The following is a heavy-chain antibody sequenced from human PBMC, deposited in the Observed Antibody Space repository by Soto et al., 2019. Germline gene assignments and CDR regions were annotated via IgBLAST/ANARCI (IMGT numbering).Heavy chain of an antibody. V-gene: IGHV5-10-1*01. D-gene: IGHD3-22*01. J-gene: IGHJ6*02. CDR3: ARPLNTSGYLFYYGMDV. CDR1: GYSFTSYW. Sequence: PGESLKISCKGSGYSFTSYWISWVRQMPGKGLEWMGRIDPSDSYTNYSPSFQGHVTISADKSISTAYLQWSSLKASDTAMYYCARPLNTSGYLFYYGMDVWGQGTTVTVSS. CDR2: IDPSDSYT.